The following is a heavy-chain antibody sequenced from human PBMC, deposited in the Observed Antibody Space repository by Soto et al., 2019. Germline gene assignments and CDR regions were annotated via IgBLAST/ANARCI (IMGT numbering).Heavy chain of an antibody. Sequence: ASVKVSCKASGYTLTRYYLHWVGQAPGQGPEWMGIINPSGGITNDAQKFQDRVTMTSDTSTSTVYMELSSLRSEDTAVYYCARGISTTRYYYYYGMDVWGQGTTVTVSS. J-gene: IGHJ6*02. V-gene: IGHV1-46*01. CDR2: INPSGGIT. CDR3: ARGISTTRYYYYYGMDV. D-gene: IGHD2-2*01. CDR1: GYTLTRYY.